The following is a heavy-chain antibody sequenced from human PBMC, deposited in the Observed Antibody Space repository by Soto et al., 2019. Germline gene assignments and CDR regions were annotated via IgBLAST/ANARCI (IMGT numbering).Heavy chain of an antibody. CDR2: IYYSGST. CDR1: GGSISSGGYY. D-gene: IGHD2-2*01. J-gene: IGHJ4*02. V-gene: IGHV4-31*03. Sequence: QVQLQESGPGLVKPSQTLSLTCTVSGGSISSGGYYWSWIRQHPGKGLEWIGYIYYSGSTYYNPSLQSRVTISVDTSKNQCSLKLSSVTAADTAVYYCARSSTSANYFDYWGQGTLVTVSS. CDR3: ARSSTSANYFDY.